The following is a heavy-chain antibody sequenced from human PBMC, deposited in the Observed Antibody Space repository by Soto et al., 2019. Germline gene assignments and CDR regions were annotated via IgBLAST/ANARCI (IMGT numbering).Heavy chain of an antibody. CDR2: ITYDGSFQ. V-gene: IGHV3-30*18. J-gene: IGHJ4*02. Sequence: QVQLVESGGGVVQPGGSLRLSGQASGFNFDNYGMHWVRQAPGKGLEWVAVITYDGSFQYYADSVKGRFTISRDNSKDTLSLHLNPLQPEETAVYHCAKDRVGGTFYTPLAFWGQGTLVTVSS. CDR1: GFNFDNYG. D-gene: IGHD3-10*01. CDR3: AKDRVGGTFYTPLAF.